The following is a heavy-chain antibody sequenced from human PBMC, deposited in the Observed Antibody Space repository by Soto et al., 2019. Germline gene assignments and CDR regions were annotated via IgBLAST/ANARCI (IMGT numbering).Heavy chain of an antibody. Sequence: QVQLVQSGAEVKKPGSSVKVSCKASGGTFSSYAISWVRQAPGQGLEWMGGIIPIFGTANYAQKFQGRVXIXAXVSTSTAYMELSSLRSEDTAVYYCAVVVVAAMEFDPWGQGTLVTVSS. CDR3: AVVVVAAMEFDP. CDR2: IIPIFGTA. D-gene: IGHD2-15*01. CDR1: GGTFSSYA. V-gene: IGHV1-69*12. J-gene: IGHJ5*02.